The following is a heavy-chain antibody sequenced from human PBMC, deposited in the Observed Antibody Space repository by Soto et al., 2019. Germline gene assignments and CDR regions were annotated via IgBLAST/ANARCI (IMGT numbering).Heavy chain of an antibody. J-gene: IGHJ6*02. V-gene: IGHV1-2*04. D-gene: IGHD6-19*01. CDR3: ARGERAVATPRGYYYYGMDV. Sequence: ASVKVSCKASGGTFSNYAINWVRQAPGQGLEWMGWINPNSGGTNYAQKFQGWVTMTRDTSISTAYMELSRLRSDDTAVYYCARGERAVATPRGYYYYGMDVWGQGTTVTVSS. CDR1: GGTFSNYA. CDR2: INPNSGGT.